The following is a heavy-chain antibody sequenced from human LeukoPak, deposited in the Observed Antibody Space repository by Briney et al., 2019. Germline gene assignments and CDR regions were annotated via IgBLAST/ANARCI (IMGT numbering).Heavy chain of an antibody. CDR1: GFTFSSYG. CDR2: ISSSSSSTI. CDR3: ARDRYVLRFLEWLLPVDAFDI. D-gene: IGHD3-3*01. V-gene: IGHV3-48*01. Sequence: GGSLRLSCAASGFTFSSYGMHWVRQAPGKGLERVSYISSSSSSTIYYADSVKGRFTISRDNAKNSLYLQMNCLRAEDTAVYYCARDRYVLRFLEWLLPVDAFDIWGQGTMVTVSS. J-gene: IGHJ3*02.